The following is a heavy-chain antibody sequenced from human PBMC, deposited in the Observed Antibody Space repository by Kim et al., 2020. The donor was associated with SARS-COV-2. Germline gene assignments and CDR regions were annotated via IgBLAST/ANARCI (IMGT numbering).Heavy chain of an antibody. CDR3: AKQLYDSSGYYFFDY. CDR2: IWYDGSNK. J-gene: IGHJ4*02. D-gene: IGHD3-22*01. V-gene: IGHV3-33*06. CDR1: GFTFSSYG. Sequence: GRSLRLSCAASGFTFSSYGMHWVRQAPGKGLEWVAVIWYDGSNKYYADSVKGRFTISRDNSKNTLYLQMNSLRAEDTAVYYCAKQLYDSSGYYFFDYWGQGTLVTVSS.